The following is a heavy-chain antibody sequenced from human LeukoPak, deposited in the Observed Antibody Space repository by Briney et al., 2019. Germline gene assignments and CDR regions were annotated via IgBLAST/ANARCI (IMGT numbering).Heavy chain of an antibody. Sequence: GGSLRLSCAASGFTFSSYGMSWVRQAPGKGLEWVSAISGSGGSTYYADSVKGRFTISRDNSKNTLYLQMNSLRAEDTAVYYCARDQGGYYYDYWGQGTLVTVSS. V-gene: IGHV3-23*01. CDR3: ARDQGGYYYDY. CDR2: ISGSGGST. J-gene: IGHJ4*02. D-gene: IGHD3-22*01. CDR1: GFTFSSYG.